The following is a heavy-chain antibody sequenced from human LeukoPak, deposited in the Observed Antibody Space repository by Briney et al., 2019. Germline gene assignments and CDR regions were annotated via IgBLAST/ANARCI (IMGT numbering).Heavy chain of an antibody. V-gene: IGHV3-30*18. Sequence: PGGSLRLSCAASGFTFNRCGMHWVRQAPGKGLEWVAVIAHDGSHQYYTDSVKGRFTISRDNSKNTVFLQMDSLRAEDTGVYYCVKGSGTNDYGMDTWGQGTTVTVPS. CDR3: VKGSGTNDYGMDT. CDR1: GFTFNRCG. D-gene: IGHD3-10*01. CDR2: IAHDGSHQ. J-gene: IGHJ6*02.